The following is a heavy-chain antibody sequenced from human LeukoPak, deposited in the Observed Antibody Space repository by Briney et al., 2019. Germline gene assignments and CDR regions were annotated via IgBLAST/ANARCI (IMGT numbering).Heavy chain of an antibody. J-gene: IGHJ4*02. D-gene: IGHD5-18*01. CDR2: ISSSSSYI. CDR3: AREGRYSYGSLDY. V-gene: IGHV3-21*01. CDR1: GFTFSSYA. Sequence: GGSLRLSCAASGFTFSSYAMSWVRQAPGKGLEWVSSISSSSSYIYYADSVKGRFTISRDNAKNSLYLQMNSLRAEDTAVYYCAREGRYSYGSLDYWGQGTLVTVSS.